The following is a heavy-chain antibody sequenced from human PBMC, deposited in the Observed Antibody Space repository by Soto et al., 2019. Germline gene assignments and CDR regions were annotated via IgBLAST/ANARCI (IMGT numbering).Heavy chain of an antibody. CDR1: GYAFTSYA. V-gene: IGHV1-3*01. Sequence: ASVKVSCKASGYAFTSYAMHWVRQAPGQRLEWMGWINAGNGNTKYSQKFQGRVTITRDTSASTAYMELSSLRSEDTAVYYCARGGGWYVWFDPWGQGTLVTVSS. CDR2: INAGNGNT. D-gene: IGHD6-19*01. CDR3: ARGGGWYVWFDP. J-gene: IGHJ5*02.